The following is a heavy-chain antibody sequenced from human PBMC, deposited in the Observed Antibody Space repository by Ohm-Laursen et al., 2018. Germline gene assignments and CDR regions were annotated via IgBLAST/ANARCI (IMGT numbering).Heavy chain of an antibody. D-gene: IGHD6-6*01. CDR3: ARDVQPYYHFAMDV. Sequence: GSLRLSCTASGFTFSDYSLNWVRQAPGKGLEWVSSIVSTGRHNYYADSVKGRFTVSRDKGQNSLYLQMDSLRAEDTAVYYCARDVQPYYHFAMDVWGQGITVTVSS. J-gene: IGHJ6*02. CDR1: GFTFSDYS. V-gene: IGHV3-21*01. CDR2: IVSTGRHN.